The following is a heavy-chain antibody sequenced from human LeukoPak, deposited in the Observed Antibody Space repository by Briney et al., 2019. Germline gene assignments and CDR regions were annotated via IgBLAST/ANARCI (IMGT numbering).Heavy chain of an antibody. J-gene: IGHJ4*02. CDR2: IGSGGDT. D-gene: IGHD3-10*01. CDR3: AKYYAARSRSFDF. CDR1: GFTFSSYA. V-gene: IGHV3-23*01. Sequence: GGSLRLSCSASGFTFSSYAMTWVRQSPGKGLEWVSVIGSGGDTYYSDSVQGRFAISRDNSKNTLYLQMNSLRADDTAVYYCAKYYAARSRSFDFWGQGTLVTVSS.